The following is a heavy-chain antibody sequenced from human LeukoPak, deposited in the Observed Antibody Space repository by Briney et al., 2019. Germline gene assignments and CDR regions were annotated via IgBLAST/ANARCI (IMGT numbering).Heavy chain of an antibody. CDR1: GFTFSSYS. J-gene: IGHJ3*02. CDR2: ISSSSSYI. D-gene: IGHD3-16*02. CDR3: ARGYDYVWGSYRSDAFGI. V-gene: IGHV3-21*01. Sequence: GGSLRLSCAASGFTFSSYSMNWVRQAPGKGLEWVSSISSSSSYIYYADSVKGRFTISRDNAKNSLYLQMNSLRAEDTAVYYCARGYDYVWGSYRSDAFGIWGQGTMVTVSS.